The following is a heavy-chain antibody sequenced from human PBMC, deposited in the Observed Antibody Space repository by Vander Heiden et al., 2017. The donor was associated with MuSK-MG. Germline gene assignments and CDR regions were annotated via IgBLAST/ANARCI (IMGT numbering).Heavy chain of an antibody. D-gene: IGHD3-10*02. J-gene: IGHJ4*02. CDR3: ARIVRGFDY. CDR2: INPRREAT. Sequence: QVQLVQSGAEVKKPGASVKVSCKISGYTFTDYYIHWVRQAPGQGLQWMGWINPRREATKYEETFQGRVTMTSDTSISTAYMELTELKSDDTAVYYCARIVRGFDYWGQGTLVTVSS. V-gene: IGHV1-2*02. CDR1: GYTFTDYY.